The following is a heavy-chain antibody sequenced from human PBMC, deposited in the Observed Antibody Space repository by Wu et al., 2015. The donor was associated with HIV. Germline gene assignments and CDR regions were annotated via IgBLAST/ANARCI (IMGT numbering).Heavy chain of an antibody. CDR2: VDPEDGET. V-gene: IGHV1-69-2*01. D-gene: IGHD3-16*01. J-gene: IGHJ6*01. Sequence: EVQLVQSGAEVKKPGATVKISCKVSGYTFTDYYMHWVQQAPGKGLEWLGLVDPEDGETFYAEKFQGRVTITADTSTDTAYMELSSLRSEDTAIYYCAREKLPDVMSEHFYYGVDVWGQGTTVIVSA. CDR1: GYTFTDYY. CDR3: AREKLPDVMSEHFYYGVDV.